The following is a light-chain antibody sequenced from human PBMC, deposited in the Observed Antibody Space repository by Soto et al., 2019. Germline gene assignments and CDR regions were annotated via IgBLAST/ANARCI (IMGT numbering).Light chain of an antibody. V-gene: IGKV1-39*01. CDR3: QQSYSTPRT. Sequence: DIQMTQSTSSLSASVGDRVTITWRASQSITGNYLNWYQQEPGKAPKLLIYTASSLQSGVPSRFSGSGSGTEFTLTISSLQPEEFATYYCQQSYSTPRTFGQGTKVEIK. CDR1: QSITGNY. J-gene: IGKJ1*01. CDR2: TAS.